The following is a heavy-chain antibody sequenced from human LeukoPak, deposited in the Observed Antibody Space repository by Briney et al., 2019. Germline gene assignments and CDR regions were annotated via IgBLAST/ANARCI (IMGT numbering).Heavy chain of an antibody. CDR2: IFHSGSS. D-gene: IGHD3-10*01. Sequence: TTSQTLSLTCAVSGDSISSGDYPWSWIRQPSGKSLEWIGYIFHSGSSYYNPSLKSRVTISVDKSKNQFSLRLTSVTAADTAVYYCARELWFVNAPGSWFDPWGQGTLVTVSS. CDR3: ARELWFVNAPGSWFDP. CDR1: GDSISSGDYP. V-gene: IGHV4-30-2*01. J-gene: IGHJ5*02.